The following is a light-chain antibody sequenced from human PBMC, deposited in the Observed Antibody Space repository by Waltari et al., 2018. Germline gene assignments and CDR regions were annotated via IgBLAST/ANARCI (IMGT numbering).Light chain of an antibody. CDR2: AAS. CDR3: QQTHGIPWT. J-gene: IGKJ1*01. CDR1: QNITRY. Sequence: DIQVTQSPSSLSASMGDKVSITCRASQNITRYLCWYQKRPGKAPNLLIYAASTLQSGVPSRFTGSGSGTDFTLTISLLEPEDFATYYCQQTHGIPWTFGQGTKVEIK. V-gene: IGKV1-39*01.